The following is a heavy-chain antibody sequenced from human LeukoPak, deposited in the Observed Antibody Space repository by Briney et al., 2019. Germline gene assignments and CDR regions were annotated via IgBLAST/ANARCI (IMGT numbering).Heavy chain of an antibody. CDR2: IKSKTDGGTT. D-gene: IGHD2/OR15-2a*01. CDR3: ARDWFHAIDY. J-gene: IGHJ4*02. Sequence: GGSLRLSCAASGFTFSNAWMSWVRQAPGKGLEWVGRIKSKTDGGTTDYAAPVKGRFTISRDDSKNTLYLQMNSLRDDDTAVYYCARDWFHAIDYWGQGTLVTVSS. V-gene: IGHV3-15*05. CDR1: GFTFSNAW.